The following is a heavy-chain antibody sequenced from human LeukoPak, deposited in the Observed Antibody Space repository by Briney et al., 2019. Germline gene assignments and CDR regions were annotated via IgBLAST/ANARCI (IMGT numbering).Heavy chain of an antibody. CDR1: GGSFSGYY. CDR2: INHSGST. J-gene: IGHJ4*02. D-gene: IGHD6-19*01. CDR3: AREMAVAGDGYDY. V-gene: IGHV4-34*01. Sequence: ASETLSLTCAVYGGSFSGYYWSWIRQPPGKGLEWIGEINHSGSTNYNPSLKSRVTISVDTSKNQFSLKLSSVTAADTAVYYCAREMAVAGDGYDYWGQGTLVTVSS.